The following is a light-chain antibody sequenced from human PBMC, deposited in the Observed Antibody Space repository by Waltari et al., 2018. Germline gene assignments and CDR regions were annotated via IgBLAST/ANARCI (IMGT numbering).Light chain of an antibody. CDR2: DTS. V-gene: IGKV3-11*01. Sequence: VLTQSPATLSLSAGERANLSCRASQSVFNYLAWYQQKPGQAPRLLIYDTSKRATGIPARFSGSGSGTDFTLTISNLEAEDFALYYCQQGSILPLTFGGGTKVEIK. CDR3: QQGSILPLT. J-gene: IGKJ4*01. CDR1: QSVFNY.